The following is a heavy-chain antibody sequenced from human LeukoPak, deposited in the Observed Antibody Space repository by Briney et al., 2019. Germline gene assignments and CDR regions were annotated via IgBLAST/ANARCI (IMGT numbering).Heavy chain of an antibody. CDR3: ARRGLCSGGSCYGLSDY. CDR2: IYPGDSDN. CDR1: GYNFTNYW. V-gene: IGHV5-51*01. D-gene: IGHD2-15*01. J-gene: IGHJ4*02. Sequence: GESLKISCRGSGYNFTNYWIVWVRQMPGKGLEWMGIIYPGDSDNRYSPSFQGQVTISADKSIGTAYLQWSSLKASDTAMYYCARRGLCSGGSCYGLSDYWGQGTLVTVSS.